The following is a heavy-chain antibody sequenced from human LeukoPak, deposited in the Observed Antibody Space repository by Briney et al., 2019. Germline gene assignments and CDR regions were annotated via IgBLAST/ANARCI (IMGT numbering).Heavy chain of an antibody. J-gene: IGHJ3*02. CDR2: IKQDGSEK. CDR1: GFTFSSYW. Sequence: PGGSLRLSCAASGFTFSSYWMSWVRQAPGKGLEWVANIKQDGSEKYYVDSVKGRFTISRDNAKNSLYLQMNSLRAEDTAVYYCARDMIAAAGYDAFDTWGQGTMVTVSS. V-gene: IGHV3-7*01. D-gene: IGHD6-13*01. CDR3: ARDMIAAAGYDAFDT.